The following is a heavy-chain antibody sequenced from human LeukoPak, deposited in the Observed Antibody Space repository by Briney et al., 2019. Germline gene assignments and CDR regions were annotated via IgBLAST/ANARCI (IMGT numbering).Heavy chain of an antibody. D-gene: IGHD3-22*01. CDR1: GFTFSSYG. CDR2: ISYDGSNK. CDR3: AKEGDYYDSSGYSY. Sequence: GGSLRLSCAASGFTFSSYGMHWVRQAPGKGLEWVAVISYDGSNKYYADSVKGRFTISRDNSKNTLYLQMNSLGAEDTAVYYCAKEGDYYDSSGYSYWGQGTLVTVSS. J-gene: IGHJ4*02. V-gene: IGHV3-30*18.